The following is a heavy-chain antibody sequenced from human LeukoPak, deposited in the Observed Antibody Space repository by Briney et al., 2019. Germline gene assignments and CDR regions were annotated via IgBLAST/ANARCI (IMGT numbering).Heavy chain of an antibody. CDR3: ARPRGIAAAGIEIGY. CDR1: GYTFTGYY. Sequence: GASVKVSCKASGYTFTGYYMHWVRQAPGQGLEWMGWINPNSGGTNYAQKFQGRVTMTRDTSISTAYMELSRLRSDDTAVYYCARPRGIAAAGIEIGYWGQGTLVTVSS. CDR2: INPNSGGT. D-gene: IGHD6-13*01. J-gene: IGHJ4*02. V-gene: IGHV1-2*02.